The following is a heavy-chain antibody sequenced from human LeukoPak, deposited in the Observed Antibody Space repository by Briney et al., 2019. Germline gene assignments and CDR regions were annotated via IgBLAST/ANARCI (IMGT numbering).Heavy chain of an antibody. CDR2: ISGRSSHI. CDR1: AFSFSDYD. V-gene: IGHV3-21*01. D-gene: IGHD3-16*01. CDR3: GRAFPPLRTSSAGDL. J-gene: IGHJ1*01. Sequence: GGSLRLSCSASAFSFSDYDMNWLRQAPGKGLEWVSAISGRSSHIYYGESVKGRFTISRDNAKNSLYLQMDSLGVEDTAVYYCGRAFPPLRTSSAGDLWGQGTLVIVSS.